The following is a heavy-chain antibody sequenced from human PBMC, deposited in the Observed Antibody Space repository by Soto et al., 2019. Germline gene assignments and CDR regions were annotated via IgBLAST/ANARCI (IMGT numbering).Heavy chain of an antibody. Sequence: ASVKVSCKASGYTFTSYDINWVRQATGQGLEWMGWMNPNSGNTGYAQKFQGRVTMTRNTSISTAYMELSSLRSEDTAVYYCARVLADCSSTSCYTYAAFDIWGQGKMVTVSS. CDR1: GYTFTSYD. CDR2: MNPNSGNT. CDR3: ARVLADCSSTSCYTYAAFDI. D-gene: IGHD2-2*02. J-gene: IGHJ3*02. V-gene: IGHV1-8*01.